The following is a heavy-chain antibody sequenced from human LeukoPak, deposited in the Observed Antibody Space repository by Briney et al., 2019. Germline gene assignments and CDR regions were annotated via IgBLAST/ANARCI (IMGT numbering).Heavy chain of an antibody. CDR3: ARVRRYYYDSSGYYFDY. J-gene: IGHJ4*02. V-gene: IGHV3-30-3*01. Sequence: GGSLRLSCAASGFTFSSYAMHWVRQAPGKGLEWVAVISYDGSNKYYADSVKGRFTISRDNSKNTLCLQMNSLRAEDTAVYYCARVRRYYYDSSGYYFDYWGQGTLVTVSS. CDR2: ISYDGSNK. D-gene: IGHD3-22*01. CDR1: GFTFSSYA.